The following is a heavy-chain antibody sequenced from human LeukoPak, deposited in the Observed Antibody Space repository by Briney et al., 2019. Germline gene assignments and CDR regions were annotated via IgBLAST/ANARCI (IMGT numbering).Heavy chain of an antibody. CDR1: GFTFSNAW. CDR2: IKSKTDGGTA. Sequence: PGGSLRLSCAASGFTFSNAWMSWVRQAPGKGLEWVGRIKSKTDGGTADYAAPVKGRFTILRDDSKNTLYLQMNGLKTEDTAVYYCTTDSSMIVEDIWGQGTMVTVSS. CDR3: TTDSSMIVEDI. V-gene: IGHV3-15*01. J-gene: IGHJ3*02. D-gene: IGHD3-22*01.